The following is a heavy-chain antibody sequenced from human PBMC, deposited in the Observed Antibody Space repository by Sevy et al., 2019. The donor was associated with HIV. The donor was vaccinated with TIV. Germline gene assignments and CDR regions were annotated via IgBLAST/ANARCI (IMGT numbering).Heavy chain of an antibody. J-gene: IGHJ4*02. CDR2: ISAYNGNT. CDR1: GYTFTSYG. CDR3: ARAGRKDIVVVVAATGVDY. D-gene: IGHD2-15*01. V-gene: IGHV1-18*04. Sequence: ASVKVSCKASGYTFTSYGISWVRQAPGQGLEWMGWISAYNGNTNYAQKLQGRVTMTRDTSTSTAYMELRSQRSDDTDVYYCARAGRKDIVVVVAATGVDYWGQGTLVTVSS.